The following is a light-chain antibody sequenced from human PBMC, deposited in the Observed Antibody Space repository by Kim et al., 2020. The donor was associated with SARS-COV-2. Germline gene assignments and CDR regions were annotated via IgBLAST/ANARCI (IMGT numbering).Light chain of an antibody. J-gene: IGLJ3*02. CDR2: QDT. CDR3: QAWDSSTVV. V-gene: IGLV3-1*01. Sequence: VSPGQTAIITCSGDKLGDKYVCWYQQKPGQSPVLVIYQDTKRPSGIPERFSGSNSGNTATLTISGTQAMDEADYYCQAWDSSTVVFGGGTQLTVL. CDR1: KLGDKY.